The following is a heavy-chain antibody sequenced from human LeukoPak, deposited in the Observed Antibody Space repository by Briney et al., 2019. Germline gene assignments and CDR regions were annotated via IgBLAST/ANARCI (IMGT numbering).Heavy chain of an antibody. J-gene: IGHJ3*02. D-gene: IGHD3-22*01. V-gene: IGHV3-30*02. CDR1: GITFTSHG. CDR2: IQHDGSNK. Sequence: PGGSLRLSCVVSGITFTSHGMNWIRQAPGKGLEWVAFIQHDGSNKYHADSVKGRFTISRDDSKNTLYLQMNSLRVEDTAVYYCAKEKANYYDSSGYYYGDAFDIWGQGTMVTVSS. CDR3: AKEKANYYDSSGYYYGDAFDI.